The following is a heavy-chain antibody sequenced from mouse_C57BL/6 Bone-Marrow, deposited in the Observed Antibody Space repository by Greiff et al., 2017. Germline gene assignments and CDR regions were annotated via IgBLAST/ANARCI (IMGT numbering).Heavy chain of an antibody. J-gene: IGHJ1*03. Sequence: QVQLQQPGAELVKPGASVKLSCKASGYTFTSYWMHWVKQRPGQGLEWIGMIHPNSGSTNYNEKFKSKATLTVDKSSSTAYMQLSSLTSEDSAVYYCARSATTVVGRYFDVWGTGTTVTVSS. CDR2: IHPNSGST. CDR1: GYTFTSYW. V-gene: IGHV1-64*01. D-gene: IGHD1-1*01. CDR3: ARSATTVVGRYFDV.